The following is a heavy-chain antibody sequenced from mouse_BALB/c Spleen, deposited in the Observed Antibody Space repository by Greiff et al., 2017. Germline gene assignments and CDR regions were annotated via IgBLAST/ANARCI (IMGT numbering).Heavy chain of an antibody. CDR1: GFSLTSYG. CDR2: ILAGGST. Sequence: VKLVESGPGLVAPSQSLSITCTVSGFSLTSYGVPWVRQPPGKGLEWLGVILAGGSTNYNSALMSRLSISKDNSKSQVFLKMNSLQTDDTAMYYCARVTTADYYAMDYWGQGTSVTVSS. V-gene: IGHV2-9*02. D-gene: IGHD1-2*01. CDR3: ARVTTADYYAMDY. J-gene: IGHJ4*01.